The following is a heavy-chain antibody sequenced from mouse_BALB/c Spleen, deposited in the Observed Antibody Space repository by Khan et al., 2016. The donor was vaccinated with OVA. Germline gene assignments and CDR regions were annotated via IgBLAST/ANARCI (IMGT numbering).Heavy chain of an antibody. Sequence: VRLKQSGPSLVKPSQTLSLTCSVTGDSITSGYWNWIRKFPGNKLEYMGYISYSGNSYYNPSLKSRISVTRDTSKTQYYLQLNSVTTEDTATYYCACELRGFAYWGQGTLVTVSA. CDR1: GDSITSGY. V-gene: IGHV3-8*02. CDR2: ISYSGNS. D-gene: IGHD1-1*01. CDR3: ACELRGFAY. J-gene: IGHJ3*01.